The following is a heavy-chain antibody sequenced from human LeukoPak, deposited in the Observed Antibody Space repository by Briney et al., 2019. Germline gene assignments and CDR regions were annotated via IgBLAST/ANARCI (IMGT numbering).Heavy chain of an antibody. CDR1: GHSFNAYY. J-gene: IGHJ3*01. CDR3: ATFTALRNAFDL. CDR2: IDPYSGDT. Sequence: SVRISCKASGHSFNAYYIHWVRQAPGQGLQWMGRIDPYSGDTKYTQKFQGRVSMTRDTSISTAYMELSRLTSDDTAVYYCATFTALRNAFDLWAHGRIVAVSS. V-gene: IGHV1-2*06. D-gene: IGHD3-16*01.